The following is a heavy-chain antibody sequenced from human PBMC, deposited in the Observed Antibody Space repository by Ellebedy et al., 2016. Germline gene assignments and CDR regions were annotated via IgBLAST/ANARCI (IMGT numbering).Heavy chain of an antibody. D-gene: IGHD3-10*01. CDR2: ISGSSNTI. Sequence: GGSLRLSCAASGFTLSSYSMNWVRQAPGKGLEWVSYISGSSNTIYYADSVKGRFTIFRDNAKNSLYLQMNILRDEDTAVYYCARYGFGEYRSYFFDYWGQGTLVTVSS. J-gene: IGHJ4*02. V-gene: IGHV3-48*02. CDR3: ARYGFGEYRSYFFDY. CDR1: GFTLSSYS.